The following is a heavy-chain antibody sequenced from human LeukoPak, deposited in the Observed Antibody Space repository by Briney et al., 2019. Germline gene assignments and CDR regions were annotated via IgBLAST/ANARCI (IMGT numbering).Heavy chain of an antibody. CDR2: INQDGSDR. CDR1: GFSFSSYW. Sequence: GGSLSLSCAASGFSFSSYWMTWARQAPGKGLEWVAIINQDGSDRYYVDSVKGRFTISRDNAKKSLYLQMNSLRAEDTAVYFCARDGGSGDYDLLDYWSQGTRVTVSP. J-gene: IGHJ4*02. D-gene: IGHD4-17*01. CDR3: ARDGGSGDYDLLDY. V-gene: IGHV3-7*05.